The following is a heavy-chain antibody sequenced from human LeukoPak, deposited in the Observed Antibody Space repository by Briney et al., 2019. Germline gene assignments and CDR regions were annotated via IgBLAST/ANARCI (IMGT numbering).Heavy chain of an antibody. V-gene: IGHV1-18*01. CDR3: ARDASADYYYGMDV. D-gene: IGHD3-3*01. CDR1: GYTFTNYG. J-gene: IGHJ6*02. Sequence: GASVKVSCKASGYTFTNYGIRWVRQAPGQGLEWMGWISGYSGNTIYAQKLRGRVTMTTDTSTSTAYMDLRSLISDDTAIYYCARDASADYYYGMDVWGQGTTVTVSS. CDR2: ISGYSGNT.